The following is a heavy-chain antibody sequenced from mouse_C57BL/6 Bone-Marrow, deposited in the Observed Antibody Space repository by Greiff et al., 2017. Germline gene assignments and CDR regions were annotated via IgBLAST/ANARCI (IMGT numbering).Heavy chain of an antibody. D-gene: IGHD3-2*02. V-gene: IGHV1-59*01. J-gene: IGHJ3*01. Sequence: VQLQQSGAELVRPGTSVKLSCKASGYTFTSYWMHWVKQRPGQGLEWIGVIDPSDSYTNYNQKFKGKAPLTVDTSSSTAYMQLSSLTSEDSAVYYCAIWETAQAKAWFAYWGQGTLVTVSA. CDR1: GYTFTSYW. CDR3: AIWETAQAKAWFAY. CDR2: IDPSDSYT.